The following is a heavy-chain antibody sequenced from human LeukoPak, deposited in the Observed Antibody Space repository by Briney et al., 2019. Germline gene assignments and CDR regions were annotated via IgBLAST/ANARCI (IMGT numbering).Heavy chain of an antibody. CDR1: GLTFSRYW. Sequence: GGSLRLSCAASGLTFSRYWMHWVRQAPGKGLVWVARINSDGSRTSYADSVKGRFTISRDNAENTLYLQMNSLRAEDTAAYYCVRGNFNGGIDYWGQGTLVTVSS. CDR2: INSDGSRT. J-gene: IGHJ4*02. V-gene: IGHV3-74*01. CDR3: VRGNFNGGIDY.